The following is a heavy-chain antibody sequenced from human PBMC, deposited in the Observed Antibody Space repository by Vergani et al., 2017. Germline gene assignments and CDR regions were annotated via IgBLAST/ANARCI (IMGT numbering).Heavy chain of an antibody. Sequence: QVQLVESGGGVVQPGRSLRLSCAASGFTFSSYGMHWVRQAPGKGLEWVAVIWYDGSNKYYADSVKGRFTISRDNSKNTLYLQMNSLRAEATAVYYCASQNTYGAGAGYFDYWGQGTLVTVSS. CDR2: IWYDGSNK. CDR3: ASQNTYGAGAGYFDY. V-gene: IGHV3-33*01. D-gene: IGHD4-17*01. J-gene: IGHJ4*02. CDR1: GFTFSSYG.